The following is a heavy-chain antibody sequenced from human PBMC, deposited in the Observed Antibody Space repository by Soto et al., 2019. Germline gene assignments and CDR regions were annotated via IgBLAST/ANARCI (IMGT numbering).Heavy chain of an antibody. CDR3: AKVGSRETAMVAGFDY. CDR1: GFTFSDYA. CDR2: ISSGDSRT. D-gene: IGHD5-18*01. V-gene: IGHV3-23*01. Sequence: EVQLLESGGGLVQPGGSLRLSCAASGFTFSDYAMGWVRQAPGKGLQWVSSISSGDSRTYYADSVAGRFTISRDMSRNTLYLQMKTLRVEDTAVYFCAKVGSRETAMVAGFDYWGQGTLVTVSS. J-gene: IGHJ4*02.